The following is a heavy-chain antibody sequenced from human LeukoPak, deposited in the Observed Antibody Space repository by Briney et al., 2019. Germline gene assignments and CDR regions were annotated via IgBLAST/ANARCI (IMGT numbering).Heavy chain of an antibody. CDR3: ARGGDDFWSGYYYYYMDV. D-gene: IGHD3-3*01. CDR1: GGTFSSYA. V-gene: IGHV1-69*05. CDR2: IIPIFGTA. Sequence: ASVKVSCKASGGTFSSYAISWVRQAPGQGLEWMGGIIPIFGTANYAQKFQGRVTITTDESTSTAYMELSSLRSEDTAVYYCARGGDDFWSGYYYYYMDVWGKGTTVTVSS. J-gene: IGHJ6*03.